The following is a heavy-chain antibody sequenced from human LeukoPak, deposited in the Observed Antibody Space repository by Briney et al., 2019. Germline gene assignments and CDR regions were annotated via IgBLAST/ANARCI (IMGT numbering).Heavy chain of an antibody. CDR1: GFTFSSYW. D-gene: IGHD5-12*01. CDR3: AREGWLRDFDY. J-gene: IGHJ4*02. V-gene: IGHV3-7*01. CDR2: IKQDGSEK. Sequence: GGSLRLSCAASGFTFSSYWMSWVRQAPGKGLEWVANIKQDGSEKYYVDSVKGRFTISRDNAKNSLYLQMNSLRAVDTAVYYCAREGWLRDFDYWGQGTLVTVSS.